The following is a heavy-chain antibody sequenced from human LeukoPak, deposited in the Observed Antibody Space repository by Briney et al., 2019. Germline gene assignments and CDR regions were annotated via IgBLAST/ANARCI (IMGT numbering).Heavy chain of an antibody. D-gene: IGHD2-21*01. CDR1: GGSISSYY. V-gene: IGHV4-59*08. CDR2: IFYTGST. Sequence: SETLSLTCTVSGGSISSYYWSWIRQPPGKGLEWIGYIFYTGSTNYNPSLKSRVTISVLTSKNRFSLKLNSVTAADTAMYFCVRHYVLHIVGPSWWGQGILVTVSS. J-gene: IGHJ4*02. CDR3: VRHYVLHIVGPSW.